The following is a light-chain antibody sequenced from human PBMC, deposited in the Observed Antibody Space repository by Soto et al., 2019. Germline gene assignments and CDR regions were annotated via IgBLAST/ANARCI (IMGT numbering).Light chain of an antibody. Sequence: QSALTQPASVSGSPGQAITISCTGTSSDGCSYNYVSWYQHHPGKAPRLMIYSSSNRPSADSHRCSGARSGNTALLTISCLQAEDEDDYYCSSYPTGSPLYVFGPGTKPTVL. V-gene: IGLV2-14*01. CDR1: SSDGCSYNY. J-gene: IGLJ6*01. CDR3: SSYPTGSPLYV. CDR2: SSS.